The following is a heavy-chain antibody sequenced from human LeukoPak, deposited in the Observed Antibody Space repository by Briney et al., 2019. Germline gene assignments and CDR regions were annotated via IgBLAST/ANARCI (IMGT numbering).Heavy chain of an antibody. D-gene: IGHD3-3*01. Sequence: PSETLSLTCTVSGGSISSYYWSWIRQPPGKGLEWIGYIYYSGSTNYNPSLKSRVTISVDTSKNQFSLKLSSVTAADTAVYYCARASYDFWSGYYPYYFDYWGQGTLVTVSS. CDR1: GGSISSYY. J-gene: IGHJ4*02. CDR2: IYYSGST. CDR3: ARASYDFWSGYYPYYFDY. V-gene: IGHV4-59*01.